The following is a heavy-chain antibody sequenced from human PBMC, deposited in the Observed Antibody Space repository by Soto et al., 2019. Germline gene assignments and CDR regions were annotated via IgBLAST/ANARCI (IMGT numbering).Heavy chain of an antibody. CDR3: ARDLGYYYDSSGYFG. CDR1: GGTFSSYA. J-gene: IGHJ4*02. CDR2: IIPIFGTA. Sequence: GASVKVSCKASGGTFSSYAISWVRQAPGQGLEWMGGIIPIFGTANYAQKFQGRVTITADESTSTAYMELSSLRSEDTAVYYCARDLGYYYDSSGYFGWGQGTLVTV. V-gene: IGHV1-69*13. D-gene: IGHD3-22*01.